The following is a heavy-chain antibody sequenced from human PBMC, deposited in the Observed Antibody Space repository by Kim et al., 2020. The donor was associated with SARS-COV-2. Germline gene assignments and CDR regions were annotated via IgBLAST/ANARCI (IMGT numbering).Heavy chain of an antibody. CDR1: GFTFSSHA. CDR2: ISGNGFGT. Sequence: GGSLRLSCAASGFTFSSHAMNWVRQAPGKGLEWVSAISGNGFGTYYAVSVKRRFTISRDNSKNTLYLQMSSLRVDDTAVYYCAKETGYCSGGSCKRYHYYYGLDVWGHGATVTVSS. D-gene: IGHD2-15*01. J-gene: IGHJ6*02. CDR3: AKETGYCSGGSCKRYHYYYGLDV. V-gene: IGHV3-23*01.